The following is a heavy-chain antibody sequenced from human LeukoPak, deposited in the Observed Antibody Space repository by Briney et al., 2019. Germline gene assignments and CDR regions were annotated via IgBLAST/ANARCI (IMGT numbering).Heavy chain of an antibody. Sequence: GGSLRLSCAASGFTFRTYAMSWVRQAPGKGLEWVSAISGGGGSTSYADSVRGRFTISRDNSKTTVYLQMNSLRAEDTAVYYCAKFRGAVTGEYYFDYWGQGTLVTVSS. V-gene: IGHV3-23*01. CDR3: AKFRGAVTGEYYFDY. CDR1: GFTFRTYA. J-gene: IGHJ4*02. D-gene: IGHD6-19*01. CDR2: ISGGGGST.